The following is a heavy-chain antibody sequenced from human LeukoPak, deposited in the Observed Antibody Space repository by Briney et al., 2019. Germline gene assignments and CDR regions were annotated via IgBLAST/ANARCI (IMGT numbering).Heavy chain of an antibody. Sequence: GGSLRLSCAASGFTVSSNYMSWVRQAPGKGLEWVAFIRYDGSNKYYADSVKGRFTISRDNSKNTLYLQMNSLRAEDTAVYYCARDWARASGPLDYWGQGTLVTVSS. V-gene: IGHV3-30*02. J-gene: IGHJ4*02. CDR2: IRYDGSNK. CDR3: ARDWARASGPLDY. D-gene: IGHD3-10*01. CDR1: GFTVSSNY.